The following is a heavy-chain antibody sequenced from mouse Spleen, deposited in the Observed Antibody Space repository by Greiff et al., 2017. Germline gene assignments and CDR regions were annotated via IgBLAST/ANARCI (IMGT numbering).Heavy chain of an antibody. D-gene: IGHD2-14*01. Sequence: QVQLQQSGPSLVQPSQCLSISCTVSGFSLTSYGVHWVRQSPGKGLEWLGVIWSGGNTDYNAAFMSGLSITTDNYKSQVFFKMNSLQADDTAIYYCAIDRYDGAWFAYWGQGTLVTVSA. CDR1: GFSLTSYG. CDR2: IWSGGNT. V-gene: IGHV2-5-1*01. CDR3: AIDRYDGAWFAY. J-gene: IGHJ3*01.